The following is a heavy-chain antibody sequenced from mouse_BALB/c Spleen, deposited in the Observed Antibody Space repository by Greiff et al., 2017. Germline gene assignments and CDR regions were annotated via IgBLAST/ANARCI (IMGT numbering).Heavy chain of an antibody. CDR1: GYTFTSYW. J-gene: IGHJ3*01. D-gene: IGHD2-3*01. Sequence: LQQPGSELVRPGASVKLSCKASGYTFTSYWMHWVKQRPGQGLEWIGNIYPGSGSTNYDEKFKSKATLTVDTSSSTAYMQLSSLTSEDSAVYYCASEDDGYYVAYWGQGTLVTVSA. CDR3: ASEDDGYYVAY. V-gene: IGHV1S22*01. CDR2: IYPGSGST.